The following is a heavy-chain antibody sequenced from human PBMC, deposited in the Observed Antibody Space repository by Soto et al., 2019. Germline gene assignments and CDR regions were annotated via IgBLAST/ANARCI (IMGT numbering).Heavy chain of an antibody. CDR1: GYSFTSYW. J-gene: IGHJ6*02. V-gene: IGHV5-51*01. CDR3: ARPLDYYYYGMDV. CDR2: IYPGDSDT. Sequence: GESLKISCKGSGYSFTSYWIGWVRQMPGKGLEWMGIIYPGDSDTRYSPSFQGQVTMTTDTSTGTAYMELRSLRSGDTAVYYCARPLDYYYYGMDVWGQGTTVTVSS.